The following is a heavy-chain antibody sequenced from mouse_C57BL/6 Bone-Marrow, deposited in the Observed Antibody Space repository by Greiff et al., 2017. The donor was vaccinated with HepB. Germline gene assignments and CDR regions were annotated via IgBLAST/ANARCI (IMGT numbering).Heavy chain of an antibody. J-gene: IGHJ3*01. CDR1: GYTFTSYW. CDR2: IDPSDSYT. V-gene: IGHV1-50*01. D-gene: IGHD2-4*01. Sequence: QVQLQQSGAELVKPGASVKLSCKASGYTFTSYWMQWVKQRPGQGLEWIGEIDPSDSYTNYNQKFKGKATLTVDTSSSTAYMQLSSLTSEDSAVYYCGRDDDEEWFAYWGQGTLVTVSA. CDR3: GRDDDEEWFAY.